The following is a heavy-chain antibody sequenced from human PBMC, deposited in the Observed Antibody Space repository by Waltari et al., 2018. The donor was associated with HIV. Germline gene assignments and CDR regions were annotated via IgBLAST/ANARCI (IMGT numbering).Heavy chain of an antibody. CDR1: GGSINSTSYY. D-gene: IGHD3-10*01. V-gene: IGHV4-39*01. CDR3: ARQAYYYGSGSANWFDP. Sequence: QLQLQESGPGLVKPSETLSLICSISGGSINSTSYYWGWIRQPPGKGLEWIGSMFYSGRTYYNPSLKSRVTISVDTSKNQFSLKLSSVTAADTALYYCARQAYYYGSGSANWFDPWGQGTLVTVS. J-gene: IGHJ5*02. CDR2: MFYSGRT.